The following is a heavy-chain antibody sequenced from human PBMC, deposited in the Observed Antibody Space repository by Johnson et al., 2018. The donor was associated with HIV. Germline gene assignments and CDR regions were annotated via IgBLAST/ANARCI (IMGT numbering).Heavy chain of an antibody. V-gene: IGHV3-9*01. Sequence: LVESGGGLLQPGGSLRLSCAASGFTFSSYAMSWVRQAPGKGLEWVSAISWNSGSIGSADSVKGRFTISRDSAKNSLYLQMNSLRAEDTALYYCAKGGDYGEDDAFDIWGPGTMVTVSS. CDR1: GFTFSSYA. CDR3: AKGGDYGEDDAFDI. CDR2: ISWNSGSI. D-gene: IGHD2-21*01. J-gene: IGHJ3*02.